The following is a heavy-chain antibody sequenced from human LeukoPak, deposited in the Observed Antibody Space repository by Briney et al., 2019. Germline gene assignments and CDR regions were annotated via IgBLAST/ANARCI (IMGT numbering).Heavy chain of an antibody. D-gene: IGHD3-16*01. CDR3: AKAPRGNDDYFDY. V-gene: IGHV3-9*01. Sequence: GGSLTLSCVASGYTFDDYGMHWDRQAQGKGLDWVSGISWKSGSIGYAESVEGRFTISRDNAKNSLSLQMNSRRAEDTALYYCAKAPRGNDDYFDYWGQGTLVTVSS. CDR1: GYTFDDYG. CDR2: ISWKSGSI. J-gene: IGHJ4*02.